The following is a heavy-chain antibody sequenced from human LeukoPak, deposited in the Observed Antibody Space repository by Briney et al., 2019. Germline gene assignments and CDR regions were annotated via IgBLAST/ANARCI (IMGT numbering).Heavy chain of an antibody. Sequence: GGSLRLSCAASGFTFSSYGMHWVRQAPGKGLEWMAFIRNDGSNKYYADSVKGRFTISRDNSKNTLYLQMNSLRAEDTAVYYCAKDLTGSSWTFDYWGQATLVTVSS. CDR1: GFTFSSYG. CDR2: IRNDGSNK. V-gene: IGHV3-30*02. CDR3: AKDLTGSSWTFDY. J-gene: IGHJ4*02. D-gene: IGHD6-13*01.